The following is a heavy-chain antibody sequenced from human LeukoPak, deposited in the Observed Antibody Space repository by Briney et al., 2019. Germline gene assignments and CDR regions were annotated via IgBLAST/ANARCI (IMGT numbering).Heavy chain of an antibody. D-gene: IGHD1-1*01. J-gene: IGHJ6*03. V-gene: IGHV4-38-2*02. CDR2: IYHSGST. CDR3: VREFRGFTSWNDRYFFYMDV. CDR1: GYSLSSGYY. Sequence: SETLSLTCTVSGYSLSSGYYWGWIRQPPGKGLEWIGGIYHSGSTYFNPSLKSRVTMSVDTSKSQFSLKVRSVRAADTAVYYCVREFRGFTSWNDRYFFYMDVWGKGTTVTVSS.